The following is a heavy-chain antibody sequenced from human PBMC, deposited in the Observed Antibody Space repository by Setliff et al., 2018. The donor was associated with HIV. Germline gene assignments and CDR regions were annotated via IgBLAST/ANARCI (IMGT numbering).Heavy chain of an antibody. J-gene: IGHJ4*02. V-gene: IGHV1-2*06. CDR2: INPKSGVT. CDR1: GGTFSSYA. D-gene: IGHD2-15*01. CDR3: ARDLIRITPHGDLPF. Sequence: GASVKVSCKASGGTFSSYAISWVRQAPGHGLEWVGRINPKSGVTSYAQNFRARVTMTRDTSGTTAYMELSTLRSDDTALYYCARDLIRITPHGDLPFWGQGTLVTVSS.